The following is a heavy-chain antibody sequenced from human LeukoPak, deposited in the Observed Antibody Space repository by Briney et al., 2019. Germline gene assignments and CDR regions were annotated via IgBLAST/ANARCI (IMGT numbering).Heavy chain of an antibody. CDR1: GGSFSGYY. Sequence: MPSETLSLTCAVYGGSFSGYYWSWIRQPPGKGLEWIGEINHSGSTYYNPSLKSRVTISVGTSKNQFSLKLSSVTAADTAVYYCARQTRITMIVVVIRELYYFDYWGQGTLVTVSS. V-gene: IGHV4-34*01. D-gene: IGHD3-22*01. CDR2: INHSGST. J-gene: IGHJ4*02. CDR3: ARQTRITMIVVVIRELYYFDY.